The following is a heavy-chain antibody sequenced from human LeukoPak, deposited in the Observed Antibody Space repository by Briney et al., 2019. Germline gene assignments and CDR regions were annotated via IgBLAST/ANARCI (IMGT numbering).Heavy chain of an antibody. CDR2: ISYDGSNK. D-gene: IGHD2-15*01. CDR1: GFTFSSYG. V-gene: IGHV3-30*03. CDR3: ARDIVVVVAVASWFDP. Sequence: GGSLRLSCAASGFTFSSYGMHWVRQAPGKGLEWVAVISYDGSNKYYADSVKGRFTISRDNSKNTLYLQMNSLRTEDTAVYYCARDIVVVVAVASWFDPWGQGTLVTVSS. J-gene: IGHJ5*02.